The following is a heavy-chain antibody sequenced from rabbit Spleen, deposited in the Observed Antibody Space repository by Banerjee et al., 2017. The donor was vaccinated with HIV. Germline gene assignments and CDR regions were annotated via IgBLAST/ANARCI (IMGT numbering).Heavy chain of an antibody. V-gene: IGHV1S7*01. Sequence: QLKESGGGLVQPGGSLKLSCEGSGFDFSSYYMSWVRQAPGKGLEWIGYIDPFFGTTYYANWVNGRFTISNDNAQNTVFLQMTSLTVADTATYFCARDPAYSSGSGSAIPYLWGQGTLVT. CDR3: ARDPAYSSGSGSAIPYL. CDR2: IDPFFGTT. CDR1: GFDFSSYY. J-gene: IGHJ3*01. D-gene: IGHD1-1*01.